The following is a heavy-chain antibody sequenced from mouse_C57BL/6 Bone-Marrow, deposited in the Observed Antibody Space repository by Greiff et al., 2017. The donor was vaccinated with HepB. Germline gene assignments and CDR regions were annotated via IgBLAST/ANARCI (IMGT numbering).Heavy chain of an antibody. CDR3: AKLPRRDGDYFDY. Sequence: VQLQPPGAELVKPGASVKLSCKASGYTFTSYWLHWVTQRPGQGLEWIGMIHPNSGSTNYNEKFKSKATLTVDKSSSTAYMQLSSLTSEDSAVYYCAKLPRRDGDYFDYWGQGTTLTVSS. CDR2: IHPNSGST. V-gene: IGHV1-64*01. J-gene: IGHJ2*01. D-gene: IGHD3-1*01. CDR1: GYTFTSYW.